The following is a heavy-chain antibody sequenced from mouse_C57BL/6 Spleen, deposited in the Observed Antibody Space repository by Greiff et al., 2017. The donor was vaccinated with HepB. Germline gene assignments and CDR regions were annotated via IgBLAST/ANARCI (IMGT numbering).Heavy chain of an antibody. CDR1: GFTFSSYA. CDR3: TRGGVGYGSPRFAY. V-gene: IGHV5-9-1*02. Sequence: EVKLVESGEGLVKPGGSLKLSCAASGFTFSSYAMSWVRQTPEKRLEWVAYISSGGDYIYYADTVKGRFTISKDNARNTLYLQMISLKSKDTAMYYCTRGGVGYGSPRFAYWGQGTLVTVSA. CDR2: ISSGGDYI. J-gene: IGHJ3*01. D-gene: IGHD1-1*01.